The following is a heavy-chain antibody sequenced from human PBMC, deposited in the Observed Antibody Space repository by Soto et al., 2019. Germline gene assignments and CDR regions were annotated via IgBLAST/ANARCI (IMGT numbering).Heavy chain of an antibody. J-gene: IGHJ3*02. D-gene: IGHD2-8*01. CDR3: ARAGGYCTNGVCSDDAFDI. Sequence: PGWYLRLSSAASGFTFSSYWMHWVRQAPGKGLVWVSRINSDGSSTIYADSLNGRFTISRDNAKNTLYLQMNSLRAEVTAVYYCARAGGYCTNGVCSDDAFDIWGQGTMVTVSS. V-gene: IGHV3-74*01. CDR1: GFTFSSYW. CDR2: INSDGSST.